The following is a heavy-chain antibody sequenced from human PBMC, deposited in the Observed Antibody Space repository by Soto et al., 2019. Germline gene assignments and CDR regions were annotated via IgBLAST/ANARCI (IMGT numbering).Heavy chain of an antibody. CDR3: ARDEFGRLLWFGELLYPETDGRKDYYYYYGMDV. CDR1: GFTFSSYS. CDR2: ISSSSSTI. J-gene: IGHJ6*02. Sequence: GESLKISCAASGFTFSSYSMNWVRQAPGKGLEWVSYISSSSSTIYYADSVKGRFTISRDNAKNSLYLQMNSLRDEDTAVYYCARDEFGRLLWFGELLYPETDGRKDYYYYYGMDVWGQGTTVTVSS. V-gene: IGHV3-48*02. D-gene: IGHD3-10*01.